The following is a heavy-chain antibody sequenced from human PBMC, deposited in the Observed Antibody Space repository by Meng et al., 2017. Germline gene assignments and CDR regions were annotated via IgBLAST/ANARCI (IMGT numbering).Heavy chain of an antibody. CDR2: MNPNSGNT. V-gene: IGHV1-8*01. CDR3: ARASRSPRYSISSRWFDP. D-gene: IGHD6-6*01. Sequence: ASVKVSCKASGYTFTSYDINWVRQATGQGLEWMGWMNPNSGNTGYAQKFQGRVNMTRNTSISTAYMELSSLRSEDTAVYYCARASRSPRYSISSRWFDPWGQGTLVTVSS. CDR1: GYTFTSYD. J-gene: IGHJ5*02.